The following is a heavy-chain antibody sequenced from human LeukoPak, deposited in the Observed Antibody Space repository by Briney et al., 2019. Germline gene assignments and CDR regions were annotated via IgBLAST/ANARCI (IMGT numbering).Heavy chain of an antibody. Sequence: SETLSLTYAVYGGSFSGYYWSWIRQPPGKGLEWIGEINHSGSTNYNPSLKSRVTISVDTSKNQFSLKLSSVTAADTAVYYCAGGGATFLGGGAFDIWGQGTMVTVSS. D-gene: IGHD1-26*01. V-gene: IGHV4-34*01. CDR3: AGGGATFLGGGAFDI. CDR1: GGSFSGYY. CDR2: INHSGST. J-gene: IGHJ3*02.